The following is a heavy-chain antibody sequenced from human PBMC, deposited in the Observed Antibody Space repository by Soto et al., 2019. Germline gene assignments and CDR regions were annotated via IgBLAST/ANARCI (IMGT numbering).Heavy chain of an antibody. CDR3: ARDTASKDFDSHSYYPHFDS. CDR2: IYYTGGT. V-gene: IGHV4-30-4*01. CDR1: GDYIHTYYD. Sequence: PSATLCLTWTGAGDYIHTYYDWSLIRQPQRNGLEWIGHIYYTGGTFYSPSLKSRLALSVDTSKNQFSLRLSSVTAADTAVYYCARDTASKDFDSHSYYPHFDSWGQGALVPVSS. D-gene: IGHD3-22*01. J-gene: IGHJ5*01.